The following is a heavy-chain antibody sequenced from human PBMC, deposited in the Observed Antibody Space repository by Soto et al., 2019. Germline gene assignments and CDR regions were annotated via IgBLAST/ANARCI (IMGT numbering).Heavy chain of an antibody. V-gene: IGHV2-5*02. CDR3: AHSGSGSYYLFDY. CDR2: IYWDDDK. Sequence: FGATLGTPTQTLRLACTFSGFSLRQNGEGVAWIRQPPGKALEWLALIYWDDDKRYRSSLKSRLSITKDTSKNQVVLTMTNMDPVDTGTYYCAHSGSGSYYLFDYWGQGTLVTVSS. D-gene: IGHD3-10*01. J-gene: IGHJ4*02. CDR1: GFSLRQNGEG.